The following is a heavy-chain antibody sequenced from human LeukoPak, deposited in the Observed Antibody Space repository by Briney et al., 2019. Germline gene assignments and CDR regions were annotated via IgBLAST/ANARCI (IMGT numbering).Heavy chain of an antibody. V-gene: IGHV4-59*01. Sequence: SETLSLTCTVSGGSISSYYWSWIRQPPGKGLEWIGYIYYSGSTNYNPSLKSRVTISVDTSKNQFSLKLSSVTAADTAVYYCARAGCGEYTSDAFDIWGQGTMVTVSS. CDR2: IYYSGST. D-gene: IGHD4-17*01. CDR1: GGSISSYY. J-gene: IGHJ3*02. CDR3: ARAGCGEYTSDAFDI.